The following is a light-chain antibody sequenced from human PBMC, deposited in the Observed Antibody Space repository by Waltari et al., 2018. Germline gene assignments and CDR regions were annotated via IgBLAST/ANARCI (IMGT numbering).Light chain of an antibody. V-gene: IGLV2-8*01. CDR3: VAYRGSDSWV. Sequence: QSALTQPPSASGSPGQSVTISCTGATIAAYNYISWYQQHPGKAPKLIIHEVHKRPSGVPDRFAGSKSGNTASLTVSGLQPEDESNYYCVAYRGSDSWVFGGGTKLTVL. CDR1: TIAAYNY. J-gene: IGLJ3*02. CDR2: EVH.